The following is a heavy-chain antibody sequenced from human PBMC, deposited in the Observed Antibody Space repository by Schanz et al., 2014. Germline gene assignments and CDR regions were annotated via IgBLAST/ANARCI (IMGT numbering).Heavy chain of an antibody. CDR3: ARGIGGYGANNYFDY. Sequence: QVQLVQSGAEVKKPGASVKVSCKASVYSFTSYSMHWVRQAPGQRLEWMGWINTGSGDTKYSQNFQGRVTITRDTSASTAYMELSSLRSEDTAVYSCARGIGGYGANNYFDYWGQGTLVTVSS. CDR2: INTGSGDT. V-gene: IGHV1-3*04. D-gene: IGHD5-12*01. J-gene: IGHJ4*02. CDR1: VYSFTSYS.